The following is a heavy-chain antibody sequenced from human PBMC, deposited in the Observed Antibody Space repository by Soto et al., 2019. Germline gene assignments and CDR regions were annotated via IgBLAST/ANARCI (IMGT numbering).Heavy chain of an antibody. CDR2: ISAYNGNT. D-gene: IGHD7-27*01. V-gene: IGHV1-18*01. CDR3: ASRTTGDLEWYFDL. J-gene: IGHJ2*01. Sequence: ASVKVSCKASGYTFTSYGISWVRQAPGQGLEWMGWISAYNGNTNYAQKLQGRVTMTTDTSTSTAYMELRSLRSDDTAVYYCASRTTGDLEWYFDLWGRGTLVTVSS. CDR1: GYTFTSYG.